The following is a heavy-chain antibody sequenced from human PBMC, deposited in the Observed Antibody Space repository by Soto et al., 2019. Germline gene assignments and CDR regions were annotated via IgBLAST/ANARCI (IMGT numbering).Heavy chain of an antibody. V-gene: IGHV3-48*02. J-gene: IGHJ2*01. CDR2: ISSSSSTI. CDR3: ARDPSSRRYGDYDWYFDL. D-gene: IGHD4-17*01. Sequence: EVQLVESGGGLVQPGGSLRLSCAASGFTFSSYSMNWVRQAPGKGLEWVSYISSSSSTIYYADSVKGRFTISRDNAKNSLYLQMNRLRDEDTAVYYCARDPSSRRYGDYDWYFDLWGRGTLVTVSS. CDR1: GFTFSSYS.